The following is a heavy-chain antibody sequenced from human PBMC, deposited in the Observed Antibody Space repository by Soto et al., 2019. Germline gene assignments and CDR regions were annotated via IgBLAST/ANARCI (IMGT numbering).Heavy chain of an antibody. V-gene: IGHV4-59*07. CDR2: IYYSGST. CDR1: AGSISFYY. J-gene: IGHJ4*02. D-gene: IGHD6-19*01. CDR3: AILETVAGTFDY. Sequence: SDIRSLIWTGSAGSISFYYWCLFRQPPGKGLEWIGYIYYSGSTNYNPSLKSRVTISVDTSKNQFSLKLSSVTAADTAVYYCAILETVAGTFDYWGQGTLVTVS.